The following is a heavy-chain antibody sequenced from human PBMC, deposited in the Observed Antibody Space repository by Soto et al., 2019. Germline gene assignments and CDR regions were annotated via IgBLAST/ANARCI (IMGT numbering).Heavy chain of an antibody. V-gene: IGHV3-74*01. J-gene: IGHJ3*01. D-gene: IGHD1-20*01. CDR2: VNGDGSST. CDR3: ARDNWNTV. CDR1: GFTFSNYW. Sequence: EVQLVESGGGLVQPGGSLRLSCAASGFTFSNYWMHWVRQAPGKGLVWVSRVNGDGSSTFYADSVKGRFTISRDNAKNTAYLQMNRLRAEDTAVYYWARDNWNTVWGQGTMVTVSS.